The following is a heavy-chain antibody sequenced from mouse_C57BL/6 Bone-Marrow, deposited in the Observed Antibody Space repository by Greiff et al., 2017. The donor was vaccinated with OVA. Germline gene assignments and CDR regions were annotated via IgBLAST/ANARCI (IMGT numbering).Heavy chain of an antibody. CDR1: GFTFSDYY. Sequence: DVMLVESGGGLVQPGGSLKLSCAASGFTFSDYYMYWVRQTPEKRLEWVAYISNGGGSTYYPDTVKGRFTISRDNAKNTLYLQMSHLKSEDTAMYYCARRDYYGSSYGLDVWGTGTTVTVSS. V-gene: IGHV5-12*01. CDR2: ISNGGGST. D-gene: IGHD1-1*01. J-gene: IGHJ1*03. CDR3: ARRDYYGSSYGLDV.